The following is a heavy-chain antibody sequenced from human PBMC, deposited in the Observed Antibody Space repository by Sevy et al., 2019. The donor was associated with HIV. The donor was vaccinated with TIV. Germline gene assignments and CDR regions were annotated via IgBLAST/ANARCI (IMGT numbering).Heavy chain of an antibody. CDR3: ARGVLYDILTGPPDAFDI. Sequence: SETLSLTRAVYGGSFSGYYWSWIRQPPGKGLEWIGEINHSGSTNYNPSLKSRVTISVDTSKNQFSLKLSSVTAADTAVYYCARGVLYDILTGPPDAFDIWGQGTMVTVSS. D-gene: IGHD3-9*01. V-gene: IGHV4-34*01. J-gene: IGHJ3*02. CDR1: GGSFSGYY. CDR2: INHSGST.